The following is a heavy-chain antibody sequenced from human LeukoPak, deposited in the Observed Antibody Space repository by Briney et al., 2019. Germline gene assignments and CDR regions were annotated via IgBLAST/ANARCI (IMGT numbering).Heavy chain of an antibody. V-gene: IGHV3-30*18. D-gene: IGHD3-3*01. CDR3: AKVWSAHPNYYYMDV. J-gene: IGHJ6*03. CDR1: GFTFSSYG. CDR2: ISHDGSNK. Sequence: GGSLRPSCAASGFTFSSYGMHWVRQAPGKGLEWVAGISHDGSNKHYADSVKGRFTISRDNSKNTLYLQMNSLRAEDTAVYYCAKVWSAHPNYYYMDVWGKGTTVTVSS.